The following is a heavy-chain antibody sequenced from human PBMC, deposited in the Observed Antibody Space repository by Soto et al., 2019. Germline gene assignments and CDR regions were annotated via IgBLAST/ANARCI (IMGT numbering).Heavy chain of an antibody. CDR1: GWKFTNYW. J-gene: IGHJ4*02. CDR2: FYPGDSDT. Sequence: PVESLKSSCKGFGWKFTNYWIGWVLQKPVKGLEWMGIFYPGDSDTRYSPSFQGQVTISADKSISTAYLQWSSLQDSDTAIYYCALSSIVAAGFDYWGQGALVTVSS. CDR3: ALSSIVAAGFDY. D-gene: IGHD6-13*01. V-gene: IGHV5-51*01.